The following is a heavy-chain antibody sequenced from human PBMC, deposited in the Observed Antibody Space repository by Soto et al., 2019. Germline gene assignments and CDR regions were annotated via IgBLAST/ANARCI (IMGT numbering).Heavy chain of an antibody. CDR2: INHSGST. V-gene: IGHV4-34*01. Sequence: SETLSLTCAVYGGSFSGYYWSWIRQPPGRGLEWVGEINHSGSTNYNPSLKSRVTISVDTSKNQFSLKLSSVTAADTAVYYCARGHYDFWSGYRYHWFDPWGQGTLVTVSS. D-gene: IGHD3-3*01. CDR3: ARGHYDFWSGYRYHWFDP. CDR1: GGSFSGYY. J-gene: IGHJ5*02.